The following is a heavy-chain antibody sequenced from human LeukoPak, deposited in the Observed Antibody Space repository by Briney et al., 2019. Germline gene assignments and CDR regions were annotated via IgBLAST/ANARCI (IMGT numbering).Heavy chain of an antibody. J-gene: IGHJ3*02. CDR3: ARDRYCSSTSCLTGAFDI. Sequence: ASVKVSCKASGGTFSSYAIGWVRQAPGQGLEWMGRIIPILGIANYAQKFQGRVTITADKSTSTAYMELSSLRSEDTAVYYCARDRYCSSTSCLTGAFDIWGQGTMVTVSS. D-gene: IGHD2-2*01. CDR2: IIPILGIA. V-gene: IGHV1-69*04. CDR1: GGTFSSYA.